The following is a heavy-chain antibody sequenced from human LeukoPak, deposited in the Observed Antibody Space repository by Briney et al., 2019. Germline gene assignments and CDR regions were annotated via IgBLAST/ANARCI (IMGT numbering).Heavy chain of an antibody. D-gene: IGHD4-11*01. J-gene: IGHJ2*01. CDR2: ISSLSGTI. Sequence: PGGSLRLSCAASGFTFSTYSMNWVRQAPGKGLEWISYISSLSGTINYADSVKGRFTISRDNAKNSLYLHMNSLRAEDTAVYYCARDSYIDYWYFDLWGRGTLVTVSS. CDR1: GFTFSTYS. V-gene: IGHV3-48*01. CDR3: ARDSYIDYWYFDL.